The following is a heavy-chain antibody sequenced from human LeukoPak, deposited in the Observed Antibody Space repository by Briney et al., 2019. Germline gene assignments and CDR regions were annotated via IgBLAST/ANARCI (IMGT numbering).Heavy chain of an antibody. V-gene: IGHV3-30-3*01. CDR2: ISFDGSNK. CDR1: GFTFSSYT. J-gene: IGHJ4*02. D-gene: IGHD3-22*01. Sequence: GGSPRLSCAASGFTFSSYTIHWVRQPPGKGLEWVAVISFDGSNKYYADSVKGRFTISRDNSKNTLYLQMNSLRAEHTALYYCAREVSEGFDFWGQGTLVTVSS. CDR3: AREVSEGFDF.